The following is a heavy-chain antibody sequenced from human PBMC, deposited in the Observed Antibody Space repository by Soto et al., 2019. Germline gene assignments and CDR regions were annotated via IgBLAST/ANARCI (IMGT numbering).Heavy chain of an antibody. D-gene: IGHD2-15*01. CDR1: PFTFRNYA. CDR2: ISYDGSNK. V-gene: IGHV3-30-3*01. CDR3: ARDRCSGSSCFGMDV. Sequence: GSSFRLPCAAPPFTFRNYAMNRPRQGPGKGLEWVTVISYDGSNKYYGDSVKGRFTISRDNSKSTLYLKMNSLRGEDTALYYCARDRCSGSSCFGMDVWGQGTTVTVSS. J-gene: IGHJ6*01.